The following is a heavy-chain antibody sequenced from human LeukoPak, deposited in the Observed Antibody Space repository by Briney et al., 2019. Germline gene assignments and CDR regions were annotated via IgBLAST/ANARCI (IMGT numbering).Heavy chain of an antibody. CDR2: ISSSGSTI. V-gene: IGHV3-48*03. J-gene: IGHJ4*02. CDR3: AGNMVRGVRYFDY. Sequence: RGSLRLSCAASGFTFSSYEMNWVRQAPGKGLEWVSYISSSGSTIYYADSVKGRFTISRDNAKNSLYLQMNSLRAEDTAVYYCAGNMVRGVRYFDYWGQGTLVTVSS. CDR1: GFTFSSYE. D-gene: IGHD3-10*01.